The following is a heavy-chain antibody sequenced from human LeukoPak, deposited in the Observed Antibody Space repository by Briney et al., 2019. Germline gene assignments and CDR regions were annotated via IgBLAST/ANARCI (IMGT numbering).Heavy chain of an antibody. D-gene: IGHD2-15*01. CDR2: INPNSGGT. J-gene: IGHJ3*02. Sequence: ASVKVSCTASGYTFTGYYMHWVRQAPGQGLECMGCINPNSGGTNYAQKFQGRVTMTRDTSISTAYMELSGLRSDDTAVYYCARDLGYCSGGSCYGYAFDIWGQGTMVTVSS. V-gene: IGHV1-2*02. CDR1: GYTFTGYY. CDR3: ARDLGYCSGGSCYGYAFDI.